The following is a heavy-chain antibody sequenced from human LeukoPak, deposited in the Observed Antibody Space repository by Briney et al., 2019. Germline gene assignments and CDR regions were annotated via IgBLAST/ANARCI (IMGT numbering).Heavy chain of an antibody. Sequence: PGRSLXLSXXXXXXTXDDYAMHWVRQAPGKGLEWVSGISWNSGSIGYADSVKGRFTISRDNAKNSLYLQMNSLRAEDTALYYCAKTLREYYDILAGTVFDYWGQGTLVTVSS. CDR3: AKTLREYYDILAGTVFDY. V-gene: IGHV3-9*01. J-gene: IGHJ4*02. D-gene: IGHD3-9*01. CDR1: XXTXDDYA. CDR2: ISWNSGSI.